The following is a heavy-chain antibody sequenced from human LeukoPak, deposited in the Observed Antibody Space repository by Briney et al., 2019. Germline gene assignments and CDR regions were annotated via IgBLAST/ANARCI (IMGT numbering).Heavy chain of an antibody. V-gene: IGHV5-51*01. CDR1: GYSFSNNW. Sequence: GESLNISCKGSGYSFSNNWIGWVRQMPGKGLEWVGIIYPGDSQTRYSPSFQGQVTVSADKSISTAYLQWSSLKASDIAIYYCARLSAGSHFHFDSWGQGTLVTVSS. J-gene: IGHJ4*02. CDR2: IYPGDSQT. D-gene: IGHD1-26*01. CDR3: ARLSAGSHFHFDS.